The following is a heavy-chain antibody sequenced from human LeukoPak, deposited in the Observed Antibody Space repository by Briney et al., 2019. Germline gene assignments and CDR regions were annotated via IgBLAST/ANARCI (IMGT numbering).Heavy chain of an antibody. Sequence: PSGTLSLTCTVSGGSISSYYWSWIRQPPGKGLEWIGYIYYSGSTNYNPSLKSRVTISVDTSKNQFSLKLSSVTAADTAVYYCARGYRRSPRTYYYYGMDVWGQGTTVTVSS. D-gene: IGHD2-2*01. CDR1: GGSISSYY. CDR2: IYYSGST. J-gene: IGHJ6*02. V-gene: IGHV4-59*08. CDR3: ARGYRRSPRTYYYYGMDV.